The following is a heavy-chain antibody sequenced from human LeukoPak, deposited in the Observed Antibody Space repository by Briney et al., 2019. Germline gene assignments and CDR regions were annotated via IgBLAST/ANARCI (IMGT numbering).Heavy chain of an antibody. J-gene: IGHJ6*02. CDR1: GFTFSSNS. CDR3: ARNLYNWNYYAMDV. CDR2: ISSSSSYI. D-gene: IGHD1-20*01. V-gene: IGHV3-21*01. Sequence: GGSLRLSCAASGFTFSSNSLNWVRQAPGKGLQWVSSISSSSSYIYYADSVKGRFTISRDNAKNSLYLQMNSLRAEDTAVYYCARNLYNWNYYAMDVWGQGTTVTVSS.